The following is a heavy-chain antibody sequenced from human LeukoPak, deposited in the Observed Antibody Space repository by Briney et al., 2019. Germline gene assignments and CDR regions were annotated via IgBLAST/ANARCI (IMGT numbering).Heavy chain of an antibody. CDR2: INPNSGGT. CDR3: ARTPSPSHIVATTPDFDY. J-gene: IGHJ4*02. V-gene: IGHV1-2*02. Sequence: ASVKVSCKASGYTFTGYYMHWVRQAPGQGLEWMGWINPNSGGTNYAQKFQGRVTMTRDTSISTAYMELSRLRSDDTAVYYCARTPSPSHIVATTPDFDYWGQGTLVTVSS. CDR1: GYTFTGYY. D-gene: IGHD5-12*01.